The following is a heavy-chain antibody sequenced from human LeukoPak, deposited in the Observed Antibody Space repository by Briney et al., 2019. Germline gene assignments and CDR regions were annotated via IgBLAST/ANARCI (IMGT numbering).Heavy chain of an antibody. D-gene: IGHD1-7*01. J-gene: IGHJ3*02. CDR1: GGSISSSSYY. CDR2: IYYSGGT. CDR3: AGVITGTTPCAFDI. Sequence: SETLSLTCTVSGGSISSSSYYWGWIRQPPGKGLEWFPSIYYSGGTYYNPSLKSRVTISVDTSKNQFSLRLTSVSAADTAVYYCAGVITGTTPCAFDIWGQGTMVTVSS. V-gene: IGHV4-39*01.